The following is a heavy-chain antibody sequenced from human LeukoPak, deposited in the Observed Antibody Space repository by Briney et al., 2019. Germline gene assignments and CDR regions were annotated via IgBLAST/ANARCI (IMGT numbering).Heavy chain of an antibody. Sequence: PGGSLRLSCAASGFTFSSYSMNWVRQAPGKGLEWVSSISSSSSYIYYADSVKGRFTISRDNAKNSLYLQMNSLRAEDTAVYYCASEDPDYDAFDIWGQGTMVTVSS. CDR3: ASEDPDYDAFDI. CDR1: GFTFSSYS. CDR2: ISSSSSYI. V-gene: IGHV3-21*01. J-gene: IGHJ3*02. D-gene: IGHD1-14*01.